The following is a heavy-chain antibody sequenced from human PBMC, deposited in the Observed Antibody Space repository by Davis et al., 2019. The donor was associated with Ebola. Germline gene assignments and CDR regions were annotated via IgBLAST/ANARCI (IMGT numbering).Heavy chain of an antibody. V-gene: IGHV3-7*01. CDR1: GFTFSSYW. CDR3: ARDRANWNLPFDY. CDR2: IKQDGSEK. Sequence: GESLKISCAASGFTFSSYWMSWVRQAPGKGLEWVANIKQDGSEKHYVDSVKGRFTISRDNAKNSLYLQMNSLRDEDTAVYYCARDRANWNLPFDYWGQGTLVTVSS. J-gene: IGHJ4*02. D-gene: IGHD1-1*01.